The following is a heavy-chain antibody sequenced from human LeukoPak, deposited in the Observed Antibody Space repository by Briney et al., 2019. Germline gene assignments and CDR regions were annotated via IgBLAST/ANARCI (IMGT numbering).Heavy chain of an antibody. CDR1: GGSISRYY. CDR2: IYYSGST. Sequence: SETLSLTCTVSGGSISRYYWSWIRQPPGKGVEWVGYIYYSGSTNYNPSLKRRVTISVDTSKNQFSLKLGSVTAADTAVYYCAREYSSSCYNWFDPWGQGTLVTVSS. V-gene: IGHV4-59*01. J-gene: IGHJ5*02. CDR3: AREYSSSCYNWFDP. D-gene: IGHD6-13*01.